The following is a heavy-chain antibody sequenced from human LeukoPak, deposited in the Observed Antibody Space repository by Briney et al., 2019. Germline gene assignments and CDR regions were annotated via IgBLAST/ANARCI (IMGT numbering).Heavy chain of an antibody. D-gene: IGHD6-13*01. J-gene: IGHJ6*03. CDR1: GFTFSSYG. Sequence: GGYLRLSCAASGFTFSSYGMHWVRPAPGKGLEGVAVIWYDGSNKYYAVSVKGRFTISRDNSKNTLYLQMNSLRAEDTAVYYCAKEIAAARTSDYYYCMDVWGKGTTVTVSS. CDR3: AKEIAAARTSDYYYCMDV. CDR2: IWYDGSNK. V-gene: IGHV3-33*06.